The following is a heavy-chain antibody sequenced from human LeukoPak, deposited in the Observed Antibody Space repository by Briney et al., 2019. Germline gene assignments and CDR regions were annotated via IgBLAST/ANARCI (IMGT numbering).Heavy chain of an antibody. Sequence: GGSLRLSCAASGFTFSDYYMSWIRHAPGKGLEWVSVISWNGGSTGYADSVKGRFTISRDNANNSLYLQMNSLRAEDTALYYCARETYYYDSSGSTRFDYWGQGTLVTVSS. CDR1: GFTFSDYY. J-gene: IGHJ4*02. CDR2: ISWNGGST. V-gene: IGHV3-20*04. CDR3: ARETYYYDSSGSTRFDY. D-gene: IGHD3-22*01.